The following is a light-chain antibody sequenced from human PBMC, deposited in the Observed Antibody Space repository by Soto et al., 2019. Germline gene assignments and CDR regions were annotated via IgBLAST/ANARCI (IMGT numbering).Light chain of an antibody. CDR3: QQSYSIPIT. J-gene: IGKJ5*01. V-gene: IGKV1-39*01. Sequence: DIPMTQSPSSLSASVGDRVTITCLASQSISTYLYWYQQKPGKAPKLLIYAASSLQSGVPSRFSGSGSGTDFTLTISSLQPEDFATYHCQQSYSIPITFGQGTRLEIK. CDR2: AAS. CDR1: QSISTY.